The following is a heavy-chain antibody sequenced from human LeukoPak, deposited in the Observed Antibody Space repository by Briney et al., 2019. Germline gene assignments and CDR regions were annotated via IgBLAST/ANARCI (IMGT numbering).Heavy chain of an antibody. CDR1: GYTFTGYY. D-gene: IGHD6-25*01. CDR2: INPNSGGT. V-gene: IGHV1-2*02. CDR3: ARQSSGFFASDY. Sequence: ASVKVSCKASGYTFTGYYMHWVRQAPGQGLEWMGWINPNSGGTNYAQNFQGRVTMTRDSSVSTAYMELSWLKSDDTAVYFCARQSSGFFASDYWGQGTLVTVSS. J-gene: IGHJ4*02.